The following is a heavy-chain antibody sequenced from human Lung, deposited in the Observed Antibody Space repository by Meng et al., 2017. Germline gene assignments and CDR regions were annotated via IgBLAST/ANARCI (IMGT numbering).Heavy chain of an antibody. V-gene: IGHV3-74*01. J-gene: IGHJ4*02. CDR3: ARGGVTTDD. D-gene: IGHD4-17*01. CDR2: ITGDGSST. CDR1: GFTFSTHW. Sequence: EVKPVGSGGGLVQAGGSLRLSCVASGFTFSTHWMHWVRQAPGKGLEWVSRITGDGSSTIYADSVQGRFTMSRDNAKNTLSLQMNSLRAEDTAVYYCARGGVTTDDWGQGTLVTVSS.